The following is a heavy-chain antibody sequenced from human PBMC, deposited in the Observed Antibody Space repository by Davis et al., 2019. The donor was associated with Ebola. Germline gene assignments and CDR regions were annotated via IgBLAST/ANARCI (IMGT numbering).Heavy chain of an antibody. CDR3: ARMIILDSRGGVYV. D-gene: IGHD3-22*01. V-gene: IGHV3-48*02. Sequence: PGGSLRLSCAVSGSAFNRYGLYWFRPAPGKGLEWTSYIGARGDHINYADSVRGRFTISRDNAKDSLSLHTDGLRDDDTAVYYCARMIILDSRGGVYVWGQGTTVTVSS. J-gene: IGHJ6*02. CDR2: IGARGDHI. CDR1: GSAFNRYG.